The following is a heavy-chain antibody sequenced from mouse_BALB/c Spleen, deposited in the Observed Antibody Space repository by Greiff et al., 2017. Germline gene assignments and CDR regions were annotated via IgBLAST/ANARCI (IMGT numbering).Heavy chain of an antibody. Sequence: EVMLVESGGDLVKPGGSLKLSCAASGFTFSSYGMSWVRQTPDKRLEWVATISSGGSYTYYPDSVKGRFTISRDNAKNTLYLQMSSLKSEDTAMYYCARHLRDYDYYYAMDYWGQGTSVTVSS. CDR1: GFTFSSYG. V-gene: IGHV5-6*01. J-gene: IGHJ4*01. CDR2: ISSGGSYT. D-gene: IGHD2-4*01. CDR3: ARHLRDYDYYYAMDY.